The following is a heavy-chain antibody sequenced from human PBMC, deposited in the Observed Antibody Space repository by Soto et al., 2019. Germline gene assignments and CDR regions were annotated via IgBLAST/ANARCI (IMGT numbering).Heavy chain of an antibody. CDR2: ISYDGSNK. CDR1: GFTFSSYG. Sequence: QVQLVESGGGVVQPGRSLRLSCAASGFTFSSYGMHWVRQAPGKGLEWVAVISYDGSNKYYADSVKGRFTISRDNSKNTLYLQMNSLRAEDTAVYYCAKESVVAITDYWGQGTLVTVSS. J-gene: IGHJ4*02. D-gene: IGHD3-22*01. V-gene: IGHV3-30*18. CDR3: AKESVVAITDY.